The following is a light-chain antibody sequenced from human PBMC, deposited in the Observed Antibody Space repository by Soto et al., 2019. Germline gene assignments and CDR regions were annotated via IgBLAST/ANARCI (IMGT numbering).Light chain of an antibody. J-gene: IGKJ3*01. CDR1: QSVSSNF. CDR3: QQYGSSPFT. CDR2: AAS. Sequence: EIVLTQSPGTLSLSPGERATLSCRASQSVSSNFLGWYQQQPGQAPRLLIYAASSRATGIPDRFSGSGSGTDFTFTISRLEPDDFAVYYWQQYGSSPFTLGPGTQVDLK. V-gene: IGKV3-20*01.